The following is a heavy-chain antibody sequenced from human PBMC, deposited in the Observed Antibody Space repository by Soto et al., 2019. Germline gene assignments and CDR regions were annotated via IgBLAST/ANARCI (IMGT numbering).Heavy chain of an antibody. J-gene: IGHJ5*02. CDR3: ARGYSSGYLGNWFDP. Sequence: SETLSLTCTVSGGSISSGDYYWSWIRQPPGKGLEWIGYIYDSGITNYNASLKSRVIISADTSKNQFSLNLSSVTAADTAVYHCARGYSSGYLGNWFDPWGQGTLVTVSS. CDR2: IYDSGIT. CDR1: GGSISSGDYY. V-gene: IGHV4-30-4*01. D-gene: IGHD3-22*01.